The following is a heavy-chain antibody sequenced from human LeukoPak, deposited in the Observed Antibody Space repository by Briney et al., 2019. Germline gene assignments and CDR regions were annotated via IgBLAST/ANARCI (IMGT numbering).Heavy chain of an antibody. CDR2: IYYSGST. J-gene: IGHJ4*02. V-gene: IGHV4-59*08. CDR3: ARKPYSSPRNYFDY. Sequence: PSETLSLTCTVSGGSISSYYWSWIRQPPGKGLEWIGYIYYSGSTNYNPSLKSRVTISVDTSKDQFSLKLSSVTAADTAVYYCARKPYSSPRNYFDYWGQGTLVTVSS. CDR1: GGSISSYY. D-gene: IGHD6-13*01.